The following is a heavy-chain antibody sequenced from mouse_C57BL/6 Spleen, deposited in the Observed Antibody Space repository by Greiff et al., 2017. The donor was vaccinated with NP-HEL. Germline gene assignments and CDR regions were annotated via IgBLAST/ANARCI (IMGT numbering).Heavy chain of an antibody. Sequence: DVKLQESGGGLVQPGGSMKLSCVASGFTFSNYWMNWVRQSPEKGLEWVAQIRLKSDNYATHYAESVKGRFTISRDDSKSGVYLQMNNLRAEDTGNYYCANFYYECDGGAAWFAYWGPRPLVTVSA. CDR1: GFTFSNYW. D-gene: IGHD2-4*01. V-gene: IGHV6-3*01. CDR2: IRLKSDNYAT. J-gene: IGHJ3*01. CDR3: ANFYYECDGGAAWFAY.